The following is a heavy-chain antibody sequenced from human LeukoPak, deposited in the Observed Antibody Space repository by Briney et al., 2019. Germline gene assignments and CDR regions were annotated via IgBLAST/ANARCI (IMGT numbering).Heavy chain of an antibody. J-gene: IGHJ4*02. Sequence: SQTLSLTCSVSGGSISSGDYYWSWIRQPPGKGLEWIGYIYYSGSTYYNPSLKSRVTISVDTSKNQFSLKLSSVTAADTAVYYCARVAPRDRWLQFDYWGQGTLVTVSS. CDR1: GGSISSGDYY. CDR2: IYYSGST. V-gene: IGHV4-30-4*01. CDR3: ARVAPRDRWLQFDY. D-gene: IGHD5-24*01.